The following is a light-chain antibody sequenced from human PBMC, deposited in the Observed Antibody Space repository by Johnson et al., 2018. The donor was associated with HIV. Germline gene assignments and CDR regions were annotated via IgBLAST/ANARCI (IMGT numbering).Light chain of an antibody. CDR2: KND. Sequence: QSVLTQPPSVSAAPGQKVTISCSGSSSTIGNNYVSWYQLLPGTAPKLLIYKNDQRPSGIPDRFSGSTSGTSATLGITGPPTGDEADSYCGTWDRTLRRGPYVFGTGTKVTVL. CDR1: SSTIGNNY. CDR3: GTWDRTLRRGPYV. V-gene: IGLV1-51*02. J-gene: IGLJ1*01.